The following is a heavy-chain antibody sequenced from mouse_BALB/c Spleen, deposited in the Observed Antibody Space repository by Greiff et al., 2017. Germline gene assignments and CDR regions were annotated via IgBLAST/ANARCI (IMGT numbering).Heavy chain of an antibody. CDR3: ARGDYYGSPDY. CDR1: GFTFSSFG. V-gene: IGHV5-17*02. Sequence: DVMLVESGGGLVQPGGSRQLSCAASGFTFSSFGMHWVRQAPEKGLEWVAYLSSCSSTIYYADTVKGRFTISRDNPKNTLFLQMTSLRSEDTAMYYCARGDYYGSPDYWGQGTTLTVSS. CDR2: LSSCSSTI. J-gene: IGHJ2*01. D-gene: IGHD1-1*01.